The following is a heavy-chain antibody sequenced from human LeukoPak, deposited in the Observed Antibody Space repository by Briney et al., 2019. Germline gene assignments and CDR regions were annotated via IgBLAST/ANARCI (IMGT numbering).Heavy chain of an antibody. CDR3: ANKRTYGSGSYYKPAFDY. J-gene: IGHJ4*02. Sequence: GGSLRLSCAASGFTFSSYGMHWVRQAPGKGLEWVAFIRYDGSNKYYADSVKGRFTISRDNSKNTLYLQMNSLRAEDTAVYYCANKRTYGSGSYYKPAFDYWGQGTLVTVSS. D-gene: IGHD3-10*01. CDR2: IRYDGSNK. CDR1: GFTFSSYG. V-gene: IGHV3-30*02.